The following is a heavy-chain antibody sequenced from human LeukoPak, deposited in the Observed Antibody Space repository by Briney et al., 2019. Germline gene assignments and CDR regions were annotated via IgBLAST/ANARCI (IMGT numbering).Heavy chain of an antibody. Sequence: SETLSLTCIVSGGSINNYYWSWIRQPPGRGLEWIGDINHSGTTKYNPSLKSRVTISIDTSKNQFSLRVNSVTAADTAVYYCARLPLGAFGEVLNFDYWGQGSLVTVSS. D-gene: IGHD3-10*01. J-gene: IGHJ4*02. CDR3: ARLPLGAFGEVLNFDY. CDR1: GGSINNYY. CDR2: INHSGTT. V-gene: IGHV4-34*01.